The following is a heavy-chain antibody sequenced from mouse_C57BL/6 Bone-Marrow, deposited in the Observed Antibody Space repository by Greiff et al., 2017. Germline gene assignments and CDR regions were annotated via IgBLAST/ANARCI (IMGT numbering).Heavy chain of an antibody. Sequence: EVKLVESGGGLVKPGGSLKLSCAASGFTFSSYAMSWVRQTPEKRLEWVATISDGGSYTYYPDNVKGRFTISRDNAKNNLYLQMSHLKSEDTAMYYCERGYGSSFDYWGQGTTLTVSS. CDR1: GFTFSSYA. J-gene: IGHJ2*01. CDR2: ISDGGSYT. D-gene: IGHD1-1*01. V-gene: IGHV5-4*03. CDR3: ERGYGSSFDY.